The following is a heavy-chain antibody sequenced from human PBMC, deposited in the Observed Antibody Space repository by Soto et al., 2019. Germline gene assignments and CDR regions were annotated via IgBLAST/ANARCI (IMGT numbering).Heavy chain of an antibody. Sequence: QVHLVQSGAEVKKPGASVKVSCKASGYTFTSYGITWVRQAPGQGLEWMGWISAHDGNTDYAQKLQGRDIVTRDTSTSTAYMELRSLRSDDTAVYYCARGRYGEYWGQGALVTVSS. CDR3: ARGRYGEY. V-gene: IGHV1-18*01. CDR2: ISAHDGNT. CDR1: GYTFTSYG. J-gene: IGHJ4*02. D-gene: IGHD3-10*01.